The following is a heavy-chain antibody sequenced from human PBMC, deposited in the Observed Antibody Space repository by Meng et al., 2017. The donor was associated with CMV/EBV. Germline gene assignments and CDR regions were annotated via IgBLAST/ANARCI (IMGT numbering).Heavy chain of an antibody. D-gene: IGHD6-6*01. CDR1: GGNISSPA. J-gene: IGHJ4*02. CDR3: ARASVGSSSHPYFDY. Sequence: SVKVSCKAAGGNISSPAISWVRQAPGQGLEWVGGMIPIYGTAKNAKKFKGRVTITTDESTNTAHMELSSLRSEDTAVYYCARASVGSSSHPYFDYWGQGTLVTVSS. V-gene: IGHV1-69*05. CDR2: MIPIYGTA.